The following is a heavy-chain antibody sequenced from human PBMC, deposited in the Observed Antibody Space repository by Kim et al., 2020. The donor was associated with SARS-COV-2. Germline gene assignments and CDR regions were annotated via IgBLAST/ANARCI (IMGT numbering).Heavy chain of an antibody. D-gene: IGHD4-4*01. V-gene: IGHV4-4*07. CDR3: ARDSPLTEDSNYYYYGMDV. CDR1: GGSISSYY. Sequence: SETLSLTCTVSGGSISSYYWSWIRQPAGKGLEWIGRIYTSGSTNYNPSLKSRVTMSVDTSKNQFSLKLSSVTAADTAVYYCARDSPLTEDSNYYYYGMDVWGQGTTVTVSS. J-gene: IGHJ6*02. CDR2: IYTSGST.